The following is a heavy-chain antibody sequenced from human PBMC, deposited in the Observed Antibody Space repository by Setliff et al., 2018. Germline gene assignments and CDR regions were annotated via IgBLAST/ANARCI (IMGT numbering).Heavy chain of an antibody. Sequence: PSETLSLTCTVSGGSISPYFWSWIRQPPGKGLEWIGYIYHNGNTNFNPSPKSRVTMSVDTSKNQFALNLTSVTAADTAVYYCARDRSAYSYGLDVWGQGTTVTVSS. J-gene: IGHJ6*02. CDR1: GGSISPYF. CDR2: IYHNGNT. V-gene: IGHV4-59*01. CDR3: ARDRSAYSYGLDV.